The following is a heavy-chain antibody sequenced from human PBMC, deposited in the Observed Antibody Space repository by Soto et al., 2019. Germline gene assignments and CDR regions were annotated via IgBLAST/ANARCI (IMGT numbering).Heavy chain of an antibody. CDR1: GGTFSSYA. J-gene: IGHJ6*02. Sequence: QVQLVQSGAEVKKPGSSVKVSCKASGGTFSSYAISWVRQAPVQGLEWMGGIIPIFGTANYAQKFQGRVTITADESTSTAYRELSSLRSEDTAVYYCARAGGSYCRDCDYYYGMDVWGQGTKVTVSS. CDR3: ARAGGSYCRDCDYYYGMDV. CDR2: IIPIFGTA. V-gene: IGHV1-69*01. D-gene: IGHD1-26*01.